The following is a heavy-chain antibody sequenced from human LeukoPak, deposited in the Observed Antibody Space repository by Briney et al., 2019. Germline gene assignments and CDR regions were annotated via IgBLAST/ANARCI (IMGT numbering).Heavy chain of an antibody. CDR3: ARGGAARPDY. J-gene: IGHJ4*02. CDR2: ISSSSSAI. D-gene: IGHD6-6*01. CDR1: GFTFSSYG. V-gene: IGHV3-48*01. Sequence: GGSLRLSCAASGFTFSSYGINWVRQTPGKGLEWVSYISSSSSAINYADSERGRFTISRDNAKNSLYLQMNSLRPEDTAVYYCARGGAARPDYWGQGTLVTVSS.